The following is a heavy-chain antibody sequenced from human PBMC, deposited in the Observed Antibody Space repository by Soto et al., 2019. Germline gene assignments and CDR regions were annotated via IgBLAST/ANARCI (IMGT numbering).Heavy chain of an antibody. CDR3: ATGSGWYSPDY. CDR1: GCTFSSNW. Sequence: EVQLVESGGGLVQPGGSLRLSCAASGCTFSSNWMHWVLQGPGKGLVWVSRIDNDGSSRDYADSVKGRFTVSRDHAKNTLYLEMSSLRAEDTAVYYCATGSGWYSPDYWGQGTLVTVSS. CDR2: IDNDGSSR. D-gene: IGHD6-19*01. J-gene: IGHJ4*02. V-gene: IGHV3-74*01.